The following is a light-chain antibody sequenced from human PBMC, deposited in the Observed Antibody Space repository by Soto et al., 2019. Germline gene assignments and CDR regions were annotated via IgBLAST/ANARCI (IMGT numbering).Light chain of an antibody. Sequence: QCVLTQPASVSGSPGQSITISCTGTSSDVGGYNYVSWHQQHPGKAPKLTIYDVSSRPSGVSNRFSASKSGNTASLTISGLQAEDEADYYCTSYTSSGTYVFGIGTKVTVL. J-gene: IGLJ1*01. CDR1: SSDVGGYNY. CDR3: TSYTSSGTYV. CDR2: DVS. V-gene: IGLV2-14*01.